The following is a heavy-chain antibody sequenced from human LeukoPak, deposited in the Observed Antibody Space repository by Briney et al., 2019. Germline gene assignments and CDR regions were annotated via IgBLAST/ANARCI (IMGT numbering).Heavy chain of an antibody. V-gene: IGHV4-39*01. CDR2: IYYSGST. CDR1: GGSNSSSSYY. CDR3: ASGYDRVAPLDV. Sequence: SETLSLTCTVSGGSNSSSSYYWGWIRQPPGKGLEWIGSIYYSGSTYYNPSLKSRVTISVDTSKNQFSLKLSSVTAADTAVYYCASGYDRVAPLDVWGQGTTVTVSS. D-gene: IGHD2-15*01. J-gene: IGHJ6*02.